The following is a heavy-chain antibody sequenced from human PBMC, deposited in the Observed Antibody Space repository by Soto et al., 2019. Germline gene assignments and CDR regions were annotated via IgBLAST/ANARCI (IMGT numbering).Heavy chain of an antibody. CDR2: ISAYNGNT. D-gene: IGHD3-22*01. CDR3: ARHIHYYDSSGYQASGSDY. V-gene: IGHV1-18*04. Sequence: GSVKVSCKASGYTFTSYGISWVRQAPGQGLDWMGWISAYNGNTNYAQKLQGRVTMTTDTTTSTAYMELRSLRSDDTAVYYCARHIHYYDSSGYQASGSDYWGQGTLVTVSS. J-gene: IGHJ4*02. CDR1: GYTFTSYG.